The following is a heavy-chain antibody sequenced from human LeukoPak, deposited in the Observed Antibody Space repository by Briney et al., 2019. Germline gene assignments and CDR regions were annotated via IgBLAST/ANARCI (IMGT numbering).Heavy chain of an antibody. Sequence: GGSLRLSCAASGFTVTNNYMTWVRQTPGKGLEWVSVLYSDGNTYYTDSVKGRFTISRDYSKNTVYLQMNNLRADDSAVYYCARGGQWPSLGFWGQGTLVTASS. CDR2: LYSDGNT. CDR3: ARGGQWPSLGF. V-gene: IGHV3-66*01. J-gene: IGHJ4*02. CDR1: GFTVTNNY. D-gene: IGHD6-19*01.